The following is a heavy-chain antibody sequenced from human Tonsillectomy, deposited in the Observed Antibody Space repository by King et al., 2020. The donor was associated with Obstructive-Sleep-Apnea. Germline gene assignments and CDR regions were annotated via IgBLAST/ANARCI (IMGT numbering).Heavy chain of an antibody. CDR1: GGSISSYY. CDR2: IYYSGNT. CDR3: ARGPQTTTVTTTYFDY. D-gene: IGHD4-17*01. J-gene: IGHJ4*02. Sequence: VQLQESGPGLVKPSETLSLTCTVSGGSISSYYWNWIRPPPGKGLEWIGYIYYSGNTKCNPSLKSRVTISVDSSKNQFSLKLSSVTAADTGVYYCARGPQTTTVTTTYFDYWGQGTLVTVSS. V-gene: IGHV4-59*01.